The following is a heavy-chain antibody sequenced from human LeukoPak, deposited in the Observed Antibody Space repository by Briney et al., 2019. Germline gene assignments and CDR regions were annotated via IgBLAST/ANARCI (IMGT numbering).Heavy chain of an antibody. Sequence: GRSLRLSCAASGFTFSSYAMHWVRQAPGKGLEWVAVISYDGSNKYYADSVKGRFTISRDNSKNTLYLQMNSLRAEDTAVYYCAKDPHYSGSLNYYYYGMDVWGQGTTVTVSS. V-gene: IGHV3-30*04. CDR1: GFTFSSYA. D-gene: IGHD1-26*01. J-gene: IGHJ6*02. CDR3: AKDPHYSGSLNYYYYGMDV. CDR2: ISYDGSNK.